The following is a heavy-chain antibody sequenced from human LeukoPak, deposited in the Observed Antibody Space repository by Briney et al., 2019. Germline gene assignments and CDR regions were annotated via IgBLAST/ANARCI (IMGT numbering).Heavy chain of an antibody. CDR2: IYYSGST. CDR1: GGSISSYY. CDR3: ARVGSGYVGDYGDYGANNWFDP. V-gene: IGHV4-59*01. Sequence: PSETLSLTCTVSGGSISSYYWSWIRQPPGKGLEWIGYIYYSGSTNYNPSLKSRVTISVDTSKNQFSLKLSSVTAADTAVYYCARVGSGYVGDYGDYGANNWFDPWGQGTLVTVSS. J-gene: IGHJ5*02. D-gene: IGHD4-17*01.